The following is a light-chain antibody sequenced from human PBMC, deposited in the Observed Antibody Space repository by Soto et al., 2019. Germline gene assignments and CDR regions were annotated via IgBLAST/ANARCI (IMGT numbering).Light chain of an antibody. CDR1: QTIYSN. V-gene: IGKV3-15*01. J-gene: IGKJ1*01. CDR2: RAS. CDR3: QQYQNLWT. Sequence: IQMTQSPATLSVSRGERATLSCRASQTIYSNVAWYQQRPGQAPRLLIYRASARATGIPARFSGSGSGTEFTLTIGSLQSEDSAVYYCQQYQNLWTFGQGTKVDIK.